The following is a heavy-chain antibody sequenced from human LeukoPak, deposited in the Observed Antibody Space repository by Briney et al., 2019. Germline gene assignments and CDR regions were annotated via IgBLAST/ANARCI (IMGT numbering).Heavy chain of an antibody. D-gene: IGHD3-22*01. CDR2: ISGSGGST. Sequence: PGGSLRLSCAASGFTFSSYAMSWVRQAPGKGLEWVSAISGSGGSTYYADSVKGRFTISRDNSKNTLYLQMSSLRAEDTAVYYCAKDVPPYYYDSSGHPYFDYWGQGTLVTVSS. CDR1: GFTFSSYA. J-gene: IGHJ4*02. V-gene: IGHV3-23*01. CDR3: AKDVPPYYYDSSGHPYFDY.